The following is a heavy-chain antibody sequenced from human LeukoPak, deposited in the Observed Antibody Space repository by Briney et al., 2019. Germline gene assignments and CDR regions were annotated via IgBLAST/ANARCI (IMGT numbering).Heavy chain of an antibody. CDR3: ARDLGEYSSSGGDY. D-gene: IGHD6-6*01. CDR1: GYIFTSYA. V-gene: IGHV7-4-1*02. J-gene: IGHJ4*02. Sequence: ASVEVSCKASGYIFTSYAMNWVRQAPGQGLEWMGWINTNTGNPTYAQGFTGRFVFSLDTSVSTAYLQISSLKAEDTAVYYCARDLGEYSSSGGDYWGQGTLVTVSS. CDR2: INTNTGNP.